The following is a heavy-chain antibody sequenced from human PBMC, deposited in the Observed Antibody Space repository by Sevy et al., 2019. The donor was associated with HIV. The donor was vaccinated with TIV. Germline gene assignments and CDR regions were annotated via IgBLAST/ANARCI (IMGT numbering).Heavy chain of an antibody. J-gene: IGHJ6*02. D-gene: IGHD3-22*01. CDR2: ITNSGTTK. Sequence: GESLRLSCAASGITFSDHYMSWIRQAPGKGLEWVAYITNSGTTKYYADSVKGRFTISRDNARNSLYLQMNSLTADDAAVYYCVRDSPYTSDDHWYFGIDVWGQGTTVTVSS. V-gene: IGHV3-11*01. CDR3: VRDSPYTSDDHWYFGIDV. CDR1: GITFSDHY.